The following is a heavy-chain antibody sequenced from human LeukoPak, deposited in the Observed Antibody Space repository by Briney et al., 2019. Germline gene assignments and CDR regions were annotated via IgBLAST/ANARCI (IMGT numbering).Heavy chain of an antibody. CDR2: ISGSGDTT. CDR1: RFTFSTYA. J-gene: IGHJ4*02. D-gene: IGHD2-2*01. Sequence: GGSLRLSCTASRFTFSTYAMSWVRQAPGKGLEWVSSISGSGDTTYYTGSVKGRFTISRDNSKNALYLQMSSLRAEDTAVYYCSKSQRNDQQVVQRIDYWGQGTLVTVSS. V-gene: IGHV3-23*01. CDR3: SKSQRNDQQVVQRIDY.